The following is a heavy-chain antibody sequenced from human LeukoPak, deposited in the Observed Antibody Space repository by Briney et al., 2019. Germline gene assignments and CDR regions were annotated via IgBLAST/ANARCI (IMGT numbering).Heavy chain of an antibody. Sequence: GGSLRLSCAASGFTVSSNYMSWVRQAPGKGLEWVSVIYSGGSTYYADSVKGRFTISRDNSKNTLYLQMNSLRAEDTAVYYCARVRVVVPADGGPSDYWGQGTQVTVSS. D-gene: IGHD2-2*01. CDR2: IYSGGST. J-gene: IGHJ4*02. V-gene: IGHV3-66*01. CDR1: GFTVSSNY. CDR3: ARVRVVVPADGGPSDY.